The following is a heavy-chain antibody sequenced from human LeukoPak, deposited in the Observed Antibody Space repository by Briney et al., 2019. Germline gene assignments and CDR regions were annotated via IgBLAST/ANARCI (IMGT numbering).Heavy chain of an antibody. CDR3: ARSSQPAYYYDSSGYYYGRRRQGYFDY. CDR2: IRYDGSNK. D-gene: IGHD3-22*01. Sequence: PGGSLRLSCAASGFTFSSYGMHWVRQAPGKGLEWVAFIRYDGSNKYYADSVKGRFTISRDNSKNTLYLQMNSLRAEDTAVYYCARSSQPAYYYDSSGYYYGRRRQGYFDYWGQGTLVTVSS. V-gene: IGHV3-30*02. CDR1: GFTFSSYG. J-gene: IGHJ4*02.